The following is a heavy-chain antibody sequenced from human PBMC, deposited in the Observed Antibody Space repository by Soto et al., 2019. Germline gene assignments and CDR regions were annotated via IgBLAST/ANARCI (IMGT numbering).Heavy chain of an antibody. CDR3: ANLPGGYATGEYFQH. J-gene: IGHJ1*01. CDR2: IYYSGST. V-gene: IGHV4-39*01. Sequence: QLQLQESGPGLVKPSETLSLTCTVSGGSISSSSYYWGWIRQPPGKGLEWIGSIYYSGSTYYNPSLKSRVTISVDTSKNQFSLKLSSVTAADTAVYYCANLPGGYATGEYFQHWGQGTLVTVSS. D-gene: IGHD3-16*01. CDR1: GGSISSSSYY.